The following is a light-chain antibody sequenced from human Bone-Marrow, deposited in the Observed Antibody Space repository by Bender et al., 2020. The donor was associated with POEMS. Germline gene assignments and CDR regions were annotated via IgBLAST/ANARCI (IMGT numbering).Light chain of an antibody. CDR3: SSYTISSIPV. CDR2: NVN. J-gene: IGLJ2*01. CDR1: SIDIGGYNY. V-gene: IGLV2-14*03. Sequence: QSALTQPASVSGSPGQSITISCTGTSIDIGGYNYVSWYQHHPGKPPKLIMYNVNHLSSGVPDRFSGSKSGTSASLAITGLQAEDEGDYYCSSYTISSIPVFGGGTKLTVL.